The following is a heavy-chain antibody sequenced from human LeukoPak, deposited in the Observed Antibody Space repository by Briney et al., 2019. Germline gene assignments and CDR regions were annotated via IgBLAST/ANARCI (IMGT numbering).Heavy chain of an antibody. CDR3: ARADSSGWYIKRLDAFDI. CDR1: GFTFSSYS. J-gene: IGHJ3*02. V-gene: IGHV3-21*01. CDR2: ISSSSSYI. D-gene: IGHD6-19*01. Sequence: GGSLRLSCAASGFTFSSYSMNWVRQAPGKGLEWVSSISSSSSYIYYADSVKGRFTISRDNAKNSLYLQMNSLRAEDTAVYYCARADSSGWYIKRLDAFDIWGQGTMVTVSS.